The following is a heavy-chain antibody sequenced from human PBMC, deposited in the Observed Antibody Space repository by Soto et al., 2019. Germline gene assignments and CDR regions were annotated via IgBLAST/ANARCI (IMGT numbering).Heavy chain of an antibody. Sequence: QVQLVQYGAEVKKPGSSVNVSCKASGGTFSSSPISWVRQAPGQGLEWMGGTNGNLSTGNYAQKFQGRLTITTDKSTTTAYMELSSLRSDDTAVYYCARRGSHGYCSYFDNWVQGTLVTVSS. CDR3: ARRGSHGYCSYFDN. V-gene: IGHV1-69*06. J-gene: IGHJ4*02. D-gene: IGHD4-17*01. CDR2: TNGNLSTG. CDR1: GGTFSSSP.